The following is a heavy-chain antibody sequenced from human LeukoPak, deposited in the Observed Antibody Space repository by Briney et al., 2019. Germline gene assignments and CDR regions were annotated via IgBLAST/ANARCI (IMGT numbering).Heavy chain of an antibody. CDR2: ISSSSSYI. D-gene: IGHD2-15*01. CDR1: GFTFSSYS. Sequence: GGSLRLSCAASGFTFSSYSMNWVRQAPGKGLEWVSSISSSSSYIYYADSVKGRFTISRDNANNTLYLQMNSLRVEDTAVYYCAKAQVVSSPSEYFQHWGQGALVTVSS. V-gene: IGHV3-21*01. CDR3: AKAQVVSSPSEYFQH. J-gene: IGHJ1*01.